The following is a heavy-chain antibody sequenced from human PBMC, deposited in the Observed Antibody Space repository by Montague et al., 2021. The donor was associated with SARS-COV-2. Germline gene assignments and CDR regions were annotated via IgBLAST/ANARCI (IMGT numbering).Heavy chain of an antibody. Sequence: PALVKPTQTLTLTCTFSGFSLGSRGVGVGWIRQPPGKALECLALIYWNDDKRYSPSLKTRLTVTKDTSKNQVVLTMANMDPVDTATYFCAHKNSGWPIEFANWGQGALVTVSS. CDR2: IYWNDDK. V-gene: IGHV2-5*01. D-gene: IGHD6-19*01. CDR3: AHKNSGWPIEFAN. J-gene: IGHJ4*02. CDR1: GFSLGSRGVG.